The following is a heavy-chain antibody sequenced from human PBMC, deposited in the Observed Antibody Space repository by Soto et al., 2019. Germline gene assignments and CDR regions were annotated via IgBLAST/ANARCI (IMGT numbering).Heavy chain of an antibody. J-gene: IGHJ3*02. V-gene: IGHV3-30*18. CDR2: ISYDGSTK. CDR1: GFTFSSYG. D-gene: IGHD2-15*01. Sequence: QVQLVESGGGVVQPGRSLRLSCAASGFTFSSYGMHWVRQAPGKGLEWVAAISYDGSTKYYADSVKGRFTISRDNSKNTMYLQMNSLRAEDTAVYYCPKEEDIVVVVAAYDAFDIWGQGPMVAVSS. CDR3: PKEEDIVVVVAAYDAFDI.